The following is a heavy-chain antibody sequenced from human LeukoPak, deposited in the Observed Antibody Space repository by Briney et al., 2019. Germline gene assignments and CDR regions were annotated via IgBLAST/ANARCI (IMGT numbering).Heavy chain of an antibody. CDR2: IYTSGST. V-gene: IGHV4-61*02. CDR1: GGSISSGSYY. D-gene: IGHD6-13*01. J-gene: IGHJ4*02. Sequence: SETLSLTCTVSGGSISSGSYYWSWIRQPAGKGLEWIGRIYTSGSTNYNPSLKSRVTISVDTSKNQFSRKLSSVTAADTAVYYCARAGYSSRRNDYWGQGTLVTVSS. CDR3: ARAGYSSRRNDY.